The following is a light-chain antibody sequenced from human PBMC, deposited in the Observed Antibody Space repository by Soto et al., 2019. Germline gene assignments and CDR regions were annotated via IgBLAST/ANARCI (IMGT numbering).Light chain of an antibody. CDR1: QSISSN. CDR2: RTS. CDR3: QQYNNWPRAT. Sequence: EIVMTQSPATLSVSPGERATPSCRASQSISSNLAWYQQKPGQAPRLLMFRTSSRATGFPARFSGSGPGTEFNLTISSLQSEDFGVYYCQQYNNWPRATFGGGTKVDIK. J-gene: IGKJ4*01. V-gene: IGKV3-15*01.